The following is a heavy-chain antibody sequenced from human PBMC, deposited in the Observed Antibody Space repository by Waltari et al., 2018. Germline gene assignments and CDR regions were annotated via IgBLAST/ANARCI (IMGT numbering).Heavy chain of an antibody. J-gene: IGHJ3*02. D-gene: IGHD3-3*01. Sequence: QVQLVESGGGVVQPGRSLRLSCAASGFTFSSYGMHWVRQAPGKGLEWVAVIWYDGSNKYYADSVKGRFTISRDNSKNTLYLQMNSLRAEDTAVYYCARDQFEGGVAFQDAFDIWGQGTMVTVSS. CDR1: GFTFSSYG. V-gene: IGHV3-33*01. CDR3: ARDQFEGGVAFQDAFDI. CDR2: IWYDGSNK.